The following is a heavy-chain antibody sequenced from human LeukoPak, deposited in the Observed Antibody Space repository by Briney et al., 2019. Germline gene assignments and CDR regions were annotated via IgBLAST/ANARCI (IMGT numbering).Heavy chain of an antibody. J-gene: IGHJ6*02. CDR1: GDSVSSNSAA. CDR3: ARERPYSGYDFYYYYYGMDV. D-gene: IGHD5-12*01. CDR2: TYYRSKWYN. Sequence: SQTLSLTCAISGDSVSSNSAAWNWIRQSPSRGLEWLGRTYYRSKWYNDYAVSVESRITINPDTSKNQFSLQLNSVTPEDTAVYYCARERPYSGYDFYYYYYGMDVWGQGTTVTVSS. V-gene: IGHV6-1*01.